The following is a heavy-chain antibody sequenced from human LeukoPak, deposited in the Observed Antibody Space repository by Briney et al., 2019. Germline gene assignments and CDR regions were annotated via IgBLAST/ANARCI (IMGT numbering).Heavy chain of an antibody. CDR2: IYPGDSDT. V-gene: IGHV5-51*01. CDR1: GYRFTSYW. Sequence: GPSLKISSKGSGYRFTSYWIGWVRQMPGKGLEWRGIIYPGDSDTRYSPSFQGQVPISADKSTSTAYLQWSSLKASDTAMYYCARLTMVRGVISSVGYWGQGTLVTVSS. CDR3: ARLTMVRGVISSVGY. J-gene: IGHJ4*02. D-gene: IGHD3-10*01.